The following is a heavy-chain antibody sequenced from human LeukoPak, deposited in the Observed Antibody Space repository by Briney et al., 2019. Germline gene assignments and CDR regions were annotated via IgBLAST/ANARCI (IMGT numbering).Heavy chain of an antibody. Sequence: PSETLSLTCTVSGGSISSSSYYWGWIRQPPGKGLEWFGSIYYSGSTYYNPSLKSRVTISVDTSKNQFSLKLSSVTAADTAVYYCARSRSYYDFWSGYYGNDAFDIWGQGTMVTVSS. CDR1: GGSISSSSYY. D-gene: IGHD3-3*01. J-gene: IGHJ3*02. V-gene: IGHV4-39*01. CDR2: IYYSGST. CDR3: ARSRSYYDFWSGYYGNDAFDI.